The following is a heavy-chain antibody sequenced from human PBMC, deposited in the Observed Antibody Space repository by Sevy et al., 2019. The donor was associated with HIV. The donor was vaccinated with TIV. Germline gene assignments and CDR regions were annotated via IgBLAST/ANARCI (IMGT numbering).Heavy chain of an antibody. CDR3: ARAFRALFDY. CDR2: TYYRSKWYN. J-gene: IGHJ4*02. Sequence: SQTLSLTCAISGDSVSSSRAAWNWVRQSPSRGLEWVGRTYYRSKWYNDYAVSVKSRITMNPDTSKNQFSLQLNPVTPEDTAVYYCARAFRALFDYWGQGTLVTVSS. V-gene: IGHV6-1*01. CDR1: GDSVSSSRAA.